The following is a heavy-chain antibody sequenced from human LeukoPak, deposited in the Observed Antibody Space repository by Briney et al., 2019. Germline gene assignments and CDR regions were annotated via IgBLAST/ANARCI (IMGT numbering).Heavy chain of an antibody. D-gene: IGHD5-12*01. CDR2: ISSSGSTI. Sequence: PGGSLRLSCAASGFTFSDYYMSWIRQAPGKGLEWVSYISSSGSTIYCADSVKGRFTISRDNAKNSLYLQMNSLRAEDTAVYYCARDLEDIVATIEFDYWGQGTLVTVSS. CDR1: GFTFSDYY. V-gene: IGHV3-11*01. CDR3: ARDLEDIVATIEFDY. J-gene: IGHJ4*02.